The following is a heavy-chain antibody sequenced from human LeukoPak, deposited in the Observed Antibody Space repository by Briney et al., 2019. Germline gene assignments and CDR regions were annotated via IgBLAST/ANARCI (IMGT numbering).Heavy chain of an antibody. CDR2: IYPGDSDT. CDR3: ARQAASNAFDI. Sequence: GESLQISCKGSGYRFTTYWIGWVRQMPGSGLEWMGIIYPGDSDTRYSPSFQGQVTISADKSTSTAYLQWSSLKASDTAMYYCARQAASNAFDIWGQGTMVTVSS. J-gene: IGHJ3*02. V-gene: IGHV5-51*01. D-gene: IGHD2-15*01. CDR1: GYRFTTYW.